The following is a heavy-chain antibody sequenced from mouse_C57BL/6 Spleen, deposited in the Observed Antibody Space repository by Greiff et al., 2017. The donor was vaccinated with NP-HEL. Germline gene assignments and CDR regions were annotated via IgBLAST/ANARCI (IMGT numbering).Heavy chain of an antibody. V-gene: IGHV1-52*01. D-gene: IGHD2-3*01. J-gene: IGHJ1*03. CDR3: ARLDDYWYFDV. Sequence: QVQLQQSGAELVRPGSSVKLSCKASGYTFTSYWMHWVKQRPIQGLEWIGNIDPSDSETHYNQKFKDKATLTVDKSSSTAYMQLSSLTSEDSAVYYCARLDDYWYFDVWGTGTTVTVSS. CDR2: IDPSDSET. CDR1: GYTFTSYW.